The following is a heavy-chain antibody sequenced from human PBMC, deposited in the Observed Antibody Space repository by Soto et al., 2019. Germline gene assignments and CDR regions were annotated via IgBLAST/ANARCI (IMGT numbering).Heavy chain of an antibody. CDR3: ASTAHSSGWYSGGFDY. D-gene: IGHD6-19*01. Sequence: SDTLSLTCTVSGCSIGSYYWSWIRQPTGKGLEWIGYIYYSGSTNYNPSLKSRVTISVDTSKNQFSLKLSSVTAADTAVYYCASTAHSSGWYSGGFDYWGQGTQVTVS. CDR1: GCSIGSYY. CDR2: IYYSGST. V-gene: IGHV4-59*07. J-gene: IGHJ4*02.